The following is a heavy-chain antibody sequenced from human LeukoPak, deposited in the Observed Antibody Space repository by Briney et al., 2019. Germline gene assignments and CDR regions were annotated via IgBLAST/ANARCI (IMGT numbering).Heavy chain of an antibody. V-gene: IGHV1-2*02. CDR1: GYTFNGYY. D-gene: IGHD5-18*01. CDR2: INPNSGGT. Sequence: TSVKVFCKASGYTFNGYYTRCVRQAPGPGLEWMGCINPNSGGTNYAQKFQGRVTMTTDTSTSTAYMELRSLRSDDTAVYYCARDGGAWIQLPHDAFDIWGQGTMVTVSS. J-gene: IGHJ3*02. CDR3: ARDGGAWIQLPHDAFDI.